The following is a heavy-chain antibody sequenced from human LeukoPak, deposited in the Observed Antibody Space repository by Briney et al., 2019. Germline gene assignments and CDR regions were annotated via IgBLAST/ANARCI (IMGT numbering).Heavy chain of an antibody. J-gene: IGHJ5*02. Sequence: SVKVSCKASGGTFSSYASSWVRQAPGQGLEWLEGIIPIFGTANYAQKFQGRVTITADKSTSTAYMELSSLRSEDTAVYYCAWGAAAASKWFDTWGQGKLVTVSS. D-gene: IGHD6-13*01. CDR3: AWGAAAASKWFDT. CDR2: IIPIFGTA. CDR1: GGTFSSYA. V-gene: IGHV1-69*06.